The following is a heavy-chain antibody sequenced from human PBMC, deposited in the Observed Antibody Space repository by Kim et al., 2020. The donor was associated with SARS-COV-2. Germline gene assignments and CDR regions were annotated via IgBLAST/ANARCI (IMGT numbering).Heavy chain of an antibody. V-gene: IGHV1-2*02. D-gene: IGHD4-4*01. Sequence: ASVKVSCKASGYTFTGYYMHWVRQAPGQGLEWMGWINPNSGGTNYAQKFQGRVTMTRDTSISTAYMELSRLRSDDTAVYYCASTGRDGYSHDAFDIWGQGTMVTVSS. CDR3: ASTGRDGYSHDAFDI. J-gene: IGHJ3*02. CDR1: GYTFTGYY. CDR2: INPNSGGT.